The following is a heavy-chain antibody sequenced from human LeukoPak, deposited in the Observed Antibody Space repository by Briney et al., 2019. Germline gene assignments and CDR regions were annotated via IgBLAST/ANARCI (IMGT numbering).Heavy chain of an antibody. D-gene: IGHD2-15*01. CDR1: GGSISSSSYY. V-gene: IGHV4-39*07. Sequence: SETLSLTCTVSGGSISSSSYYWGWIRQPPGKGLEWIGSIYYSGSTYYNPSLKSRVTISVDTSKNQFSLKLTSVTAADTAVYYCARCEKFVVVVAATPPDYWGQGTLVTVSS. CDR3: ARCEKFVVVVAATPPDY. CDR2: IYYSGST. J-gene: IGHJ4*02.